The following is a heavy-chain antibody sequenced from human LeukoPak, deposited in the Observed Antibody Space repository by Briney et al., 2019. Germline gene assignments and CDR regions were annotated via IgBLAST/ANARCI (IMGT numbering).Heavy chain of an antibody. Sequence: SETLSLTCTVSGGSISSYYWSWVRQPPGKGLEWVGYIYYSGSTNYNPSLKSRVTISVDTSKNQFSLKLSSVTAADTAVYYRARKSASSGYYQFDYWGQGTLVTVSS. D-gene: IGHD3-22*01. CDR1: GGSISSYY. J-gene: IGHJ4*02. V-gene: IGHV4-59*01. CDR3: ARKSASSGYYQFDY. CDR2: IYYSGST.